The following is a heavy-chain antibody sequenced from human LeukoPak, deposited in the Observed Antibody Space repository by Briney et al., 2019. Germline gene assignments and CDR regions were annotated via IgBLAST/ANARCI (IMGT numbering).Heavy chain of an antibody. CDR3: ARVGWELRNLHFDP. J-gene: IGHJ5*02. CDR2: IKKDGSQK. V-gene: IGHV3-7*03. Sequence: GGSLRLSCVGSGFTFSDTWMSWVRQAAGKGPEWVASIKKDGSQKYYVDSVKGRFTISRDNAQNSLYLQMNSLGVEDTAMYSCARVGWELRNLHFDPWGQGTLVTVSS. CDR1: GFTFSDTW. D-gene: IGHD1-7*01.